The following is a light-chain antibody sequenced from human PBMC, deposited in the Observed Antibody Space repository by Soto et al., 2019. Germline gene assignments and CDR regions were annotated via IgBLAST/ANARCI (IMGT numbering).Light chain of an antibody. Sequence: QSVLTQPPSASETPGQRVTISCSGSSSNIGSNTVNWYQQLPGTAPKLLIYSNNQRPSGVPDRFSGSKSGTSASLAISGLQSEDEADYYCAAWDDSLNGNWVFGGGTKVTVL. J-gene: IGLJ3*02. CDR1: SSNIGSNT. CDR2: SNN. V-gene: IGLV1-44*01. CDR3: AAWDDSLNGNWV.